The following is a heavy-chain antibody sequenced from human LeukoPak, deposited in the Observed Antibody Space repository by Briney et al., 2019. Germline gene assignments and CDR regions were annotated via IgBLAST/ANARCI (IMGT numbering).Heavy chain of an antibody. Sequence: GGTLRLSCAASGFTFSTYEMNWVRQVPGKGLEWVWYIETSGNTIHYADPVKGRFTMSRDNAKKSLYLQMNSLRAEDTAVYYCARNGFWSGNYHYYGMDVWGQGTTVTVSS. CDR3: ARNGFWSGNYHYYGMDV. J-gene: IGHJ6*02. D-gene: IGHD3-3*01. CDR2: IETSGNTI. CDR1: GFTFSTYE. V-gene: IGHV3-48*03.